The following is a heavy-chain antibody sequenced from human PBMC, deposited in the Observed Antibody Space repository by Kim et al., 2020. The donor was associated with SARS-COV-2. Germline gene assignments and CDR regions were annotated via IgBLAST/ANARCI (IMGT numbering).Heavy chain of an antibody. J-gene: IGHJ4*02. CDR3: AQFGELKGLGY. CDR2: IYPGDSDT. V-gene: IGHV5-51*01. Sequence: GESLKISCKGSGYSFTSYWIGWVRQMPGKGLEWMGIIYPGDSDTRYSPSFQDQVTISADKSINTAYLQWSSLKASDTGMYYCAQFGELKGLGYWGQGTLVTVSS. D-gene: IGHD3-10*01. CDR1: GYSFTSYW.